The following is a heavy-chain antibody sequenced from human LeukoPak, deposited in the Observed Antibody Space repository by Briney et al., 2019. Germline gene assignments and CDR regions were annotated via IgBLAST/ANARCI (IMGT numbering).Heavy chain of an antibody. CDR2: FCPGDSDI. Sequence: GESLKIPCKGSAYIFSTYCIAWVRQMPGKGLEWLGIFCPGDSDITYSPSFQGQVTISVDKSISTAYLQWSSLKASDTAMYYCARQSVDGRYTFDYWGQGTLVTVSS. J-gene: IGHJ4*02. D-gene: IGHD3-16*02. CDR1: AYIFSTYC. V-gene: IGHV5-51*01. CDR3: ARQSVDGRYTFDY.